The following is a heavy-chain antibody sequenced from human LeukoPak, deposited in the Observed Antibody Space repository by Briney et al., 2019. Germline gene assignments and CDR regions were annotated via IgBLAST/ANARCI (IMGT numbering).Heavy chain of an antibody. Sequence: GASVKVSCKASGYTFTGYYMHWVRQAPGQGLEWMGWINPNSGGTNYAQKFQGRVTMTRDTSISTAYMELSRLRSDDTAVYYCAGAPAYGDYGLGDAFDIWGQGTMVTVSS. CDR3: AGAPAYGDYGLGDAFDI. D-gene: IGHD4-17*01. J-gene: IGHJ3*02. CDR1: GYTFTGYY. V-gene: IGHV1-2*02. CDR2: INPNSGGT.